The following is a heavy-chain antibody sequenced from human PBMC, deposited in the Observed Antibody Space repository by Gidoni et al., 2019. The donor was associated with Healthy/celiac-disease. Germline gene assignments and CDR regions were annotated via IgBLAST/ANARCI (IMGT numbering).Heavy chain of an antibody. V-gene: IGHV4-39*02. CDR2: IYYSGST. J-gene: IGHJ4*02. CDR3: ASHELNVNNFFDS. CDR1: GGSISSGNYY. Sequence: QLPLQESGPGLVKPSETLSLTCTVSGGSISSGNYYWGWIRQPPGNGLAWIGSGSIYYSGSTYYKPSLKSRVTISGDTSKNHFSLKLSSVTAADTAVYYCASHELNVNNFFDSWGQGTLVTVSS. D-gene: IGHD1-20*01.